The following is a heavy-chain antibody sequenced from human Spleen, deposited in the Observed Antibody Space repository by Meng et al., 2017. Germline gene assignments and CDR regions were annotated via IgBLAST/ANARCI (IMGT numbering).Heavy chain of an antibody. CDR2: ISVGDGNT. V-gene: IGHV1-3*01. D-gene: IGHD6-13*01. CDR3: VRWYFDY. Sequence: QGQLGQSGAEVKNPGASVKVSCKTSGYSFTTYAIHWVRQAPGQRLEWMGWISVGDGNTKYSQNFQGRVTFTRDTSASTASMELSSLRSEDTAVYYCVRWYFDYWGQGTLVTVSS. J-gene: IGHJ4*02. CDR1: GYSFTTYA.